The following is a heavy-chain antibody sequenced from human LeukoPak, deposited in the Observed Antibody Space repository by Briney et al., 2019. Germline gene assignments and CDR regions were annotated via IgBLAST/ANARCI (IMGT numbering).Heavy chain of an antibody. Sequence: SVKVSCKGSGGTFSSYAISGVRQAPGQGLEWMGGIIPIFGTANYAQKFQGRVTITADKSTSTAYMELSSLRSEDTAVYYCARGGELPPSGFDPWGQGTLVTVSS. V-gene: IGHV1-69*06. J-gene: IGHJ5*02. D-gene: IGHD1-26*01. CDR3: ARGGELPPSGFDP. CDR1: GGTFSSYA. CDR2: IIPIFGTA.